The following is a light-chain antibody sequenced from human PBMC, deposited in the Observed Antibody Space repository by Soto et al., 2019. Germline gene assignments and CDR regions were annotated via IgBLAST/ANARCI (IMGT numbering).Light chain of an antibody. J-gene: IGKJ5*01. V-gene: IGKV3-20*01. CDR3: QQYGTSQIT. CDR2: GAS. Sequence: EIVLTQSPGTLSLSPGERATLSCRASQSVSSTYLAWYQQKPGQAPRLLIYGASSRATGFSDRFSGSGSGTDFTLTISRLVPEDFAVYYCQQYGTSQITFGQGTRLEIK. CDR1: QSVSSTY.